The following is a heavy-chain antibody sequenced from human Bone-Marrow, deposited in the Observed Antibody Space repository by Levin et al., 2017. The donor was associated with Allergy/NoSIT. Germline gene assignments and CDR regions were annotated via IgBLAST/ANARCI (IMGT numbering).Heavy chain of an antibody. J-gene: IGHJ4*02. CDR1: GFTFGDYA. D-gene: IGHD3-3*01. V-gene: IGHV3-49*04. CDR3: TRISHLRFLEWLLREEFFDY. Sequence: GGSLRLSCTASGFTFGDYAMSWVRQAPGKGLEWVGFIRSKAYGGTTEYAASVKGRFTISRDDSKSIAYLQMNSLKTEDTAVYYCTRISHLRFLEWLLREEFFDYWGQGTLVTVSS. CDR2: IRSKAYGGTT.